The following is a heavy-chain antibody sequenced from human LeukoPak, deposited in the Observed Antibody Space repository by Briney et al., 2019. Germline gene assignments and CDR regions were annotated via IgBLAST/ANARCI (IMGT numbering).Heavy chain of an antibody. J-gene: IGHJ4*02. D-gene: IGHD1-26*01. CDR1: GGSFSGYY. Sequence: SETLSLTCAVYGGSFSGYYWSWIRQPPGKGLEWIGEINHSGSTNYNPSLKSRVTISVDTSKNQFSLKLSSVTAADTAVYYCARDPPKYSGSYATRENDYWGQGTLVTVSS. CDR3: ARDPPKYSGSYATRENDY. CDR2: INHSGST. V-gene: IGHV4-34*01.